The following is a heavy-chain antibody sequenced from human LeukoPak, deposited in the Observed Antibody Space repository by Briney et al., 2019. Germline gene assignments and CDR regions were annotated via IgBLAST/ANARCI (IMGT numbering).Heavy chain of an antibody. D-gene: IGHD6-19*01. CDR1: GFTFSSYW. CDR3: ARAAIAVAGSDAFDI. J-gene: IGHJ3*02. Sequence: GGSLRLSCAASGFTFSSYWMSWVRQAPGKGLEWVANIKQDGSEKYYVDSVKGRFTISRDNAKNSLYLQMNSLRAEDTAVYYCARAAIAVAGSDAFDIWGQGTMVTVSS. CDR2: IKQDGSEK. V-gene: IGHV3-7*04.